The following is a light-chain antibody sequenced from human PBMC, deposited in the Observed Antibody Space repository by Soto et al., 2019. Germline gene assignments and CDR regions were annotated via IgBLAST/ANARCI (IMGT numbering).Light chain of an antibody. J-gene: IGKJ2*01. V-gene: IGKV3-20*01. Sequence: EIVLTQSPGTLSLSPGERATLSCRASQSVSSSYLAWYQQKPGQAPRLLIYGASSRATGSPVRFSGSGSGTYFTLTISRPEPEDFAVYYCQQYGSLYTFGQGTKLEIK. CDR2: GAS. CDR1: QSVSSSY. CDR3: QQYGSLYT.